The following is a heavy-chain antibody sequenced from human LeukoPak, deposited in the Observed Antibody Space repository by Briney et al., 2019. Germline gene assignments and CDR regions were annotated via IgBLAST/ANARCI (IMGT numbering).Heavy chain of an antibody. J-gene: IGHJ4*02. CDR3: AREGPSGSLDY. D-gene: IGHD1-26*01. CDR2: INHSGST. CDR1: GGSFSGYY. V-gene: IGHV4-34*01. Sequence: SETLSLTCAVYGGSFSGYYWSWIRQPPGKGLEWIGEINHSGSTNYNPSLKSRVTISVDTSKNQFSLKLSSVTAADTAVYYCAREGPSGSLDYWGQGTLVTVSS.